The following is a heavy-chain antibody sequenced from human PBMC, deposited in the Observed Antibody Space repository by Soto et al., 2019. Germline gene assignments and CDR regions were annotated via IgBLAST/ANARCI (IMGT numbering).Heavy chain of an antibody. Sequence: ASVKVSCKASGYTFTSYGISWVRQAPGQGLEWMGWISAYNGNTNYAQKLQGRVTMTTDTSTSTAYMELRSLRSDDTAVYYCARLLRDSGYDDFDYWGQGTLVTVSS. D-gene: IGHD5-12*01. V-gene: IGHV1-18*01. J-gene: IGHJ4*02. CDR2: ISAYNGNT. CDR3: ARLLRDSGYDDFDY. CDR1: GYTFTSYG.